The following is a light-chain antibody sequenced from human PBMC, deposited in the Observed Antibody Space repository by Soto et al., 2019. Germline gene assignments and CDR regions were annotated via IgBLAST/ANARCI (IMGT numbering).Light chain of an antibody. J-gene: IGLJ1*01. CDR3: SSYTSSSTYV. CDR1: SSDVGGYNY. V-gene: IGLV2-14*01. Sequence: QSVLTQPASVSGSPGQSITISCTGTSSDVGGYNYVSWYQQHPGKAPKLMIYEVRNRPSGVSNRFSGSNSGNAASLTISGLQAEDEADYYGSSYTSSSTYVFGTGTKVTVL. CDR2: EVR.